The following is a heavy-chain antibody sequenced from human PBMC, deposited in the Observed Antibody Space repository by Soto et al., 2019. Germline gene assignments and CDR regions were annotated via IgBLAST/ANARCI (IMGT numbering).Heavy chain of an antibody. D-gene: IGHD6-6*01. V-gene: IGHV5-51*01. CDR2: FYPGDSDS. CDR3: ARRDSIAARPFDY. CDR1: GYTVTNYW. J-gene: IGHJ4*02. Sequence: GESLKISCKGSGYTVTNYWIGWVRQVPGKGLEWMGLFYPGDSDSRYSPSFQGQVTMSADKSISTAYLQWRSLKASDTAMYYCARRDSIAARPFDYWGKGTLVTVSS.